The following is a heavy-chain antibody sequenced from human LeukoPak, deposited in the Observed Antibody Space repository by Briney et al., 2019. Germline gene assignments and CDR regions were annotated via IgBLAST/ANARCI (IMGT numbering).Heavy chain of an antibody. CDR3: ALHPMTMIVLTIDY. CDR1: GFNLSTYS. J-gene: IGHJ4*02. CDR2: ISSSSTFM. V-gene: IGHV3-21*01. D-gene: IGHD3-22*01. Sequence: GGSLRLSCAASGFNLSTYSMNWVRQAPGKGLEWVSYISSSSTFMYFADSVKGRFTISRDNAKNSVYLHMNTVRAEDTAVYYCALHPMTMIVLTIDYWGQGTLVTVSS.